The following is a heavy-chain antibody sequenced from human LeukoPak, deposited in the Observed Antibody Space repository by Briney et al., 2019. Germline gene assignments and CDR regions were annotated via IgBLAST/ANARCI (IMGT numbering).Heavy chain of an antibody. Sequence: ASVKVSCKASGYTFTGYYMHWVRQAPGQGLEWMGMIYPRDGSTSYAQKFQGRVTVTRDTFTSTVHMELSGLRSEDTAVYYCARDQEGFDYWGQGTLVTVSS. J-gene: IGHJ4*02. CDR3: ARDQEGFDY. CDR1: GYTFTGYY. CDR2: IYPRDGST. V-gene: IGHV1-46*01.